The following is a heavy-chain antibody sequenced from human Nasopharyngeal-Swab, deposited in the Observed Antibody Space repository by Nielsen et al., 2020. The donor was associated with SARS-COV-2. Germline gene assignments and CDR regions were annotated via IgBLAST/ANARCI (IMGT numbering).Heavy chain of an antibody. J-gene: IGHJ3*02. CDR3: AKGSYYYDSYRAFDI. D-gene: IGHD3-22*01. V-gene: IGHV3-30*18. Sequence: GGSLRLSCAASGFTFSSYGMHWVRQAPGKGLEWVAVISYDGSNKYYADSVKGRFTISRDNSKNTLYLQMNSLRAEDTAVYYCAKGSYYYDSYRAFDIWGQGTMVTVSS. CDR1: GFTFSSYG. CDR2: ISYDGSNK.